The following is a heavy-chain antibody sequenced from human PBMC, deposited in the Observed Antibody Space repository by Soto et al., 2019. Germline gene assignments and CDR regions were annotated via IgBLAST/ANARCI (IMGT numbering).Heavy chain of an antibody. Sequence: PGESLKISCKGSGYSFTSYWIGWVRQMPGKGLEWMGRIDPSDSYTNYSPSFQGHVTISADKSISTAYLQWSSLKASDTAMYYCASLRHGVTSPPDALDIWGQGTIVTVSS. D-gene: IGHD1-26*01. CDR3: ASLRHGVTSPPDALDI. V-gene: IGHV5-10-1*01. CDR2: IDPSDSYT. J-gene: IGHJ3*02. CDR1: GYSFTSYW.